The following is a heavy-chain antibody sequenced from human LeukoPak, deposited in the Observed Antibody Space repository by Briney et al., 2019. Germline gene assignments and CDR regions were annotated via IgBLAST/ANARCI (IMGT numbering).Heavy chain of an antibody. D-gene: IGHD2-2*01. J-gene: IGHJ4*02. CDR1: GFTFSSYT. CDR3: VRDYQYYFDY. Sequence: PGESLKISCAASGFTFSSYTMNWVRQAPGKGLEWVSYISRSGGTNYCADSVKGRFTISRDNAKNSLYLQMNSLRDEDTAVYYCVRDYQYYFDYWGQGTLVTVSS. CDR2: ISRSGGTN. V-gene: IGHV3-48*02.